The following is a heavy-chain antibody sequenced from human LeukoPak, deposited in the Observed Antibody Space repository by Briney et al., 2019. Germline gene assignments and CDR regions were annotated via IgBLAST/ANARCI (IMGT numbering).Heavy chain of an antibody. CDR3: ARGSGGVLYSGSYPDY. J-gene: IGHJ4*02. Sequence: GASVKVSCKASGYTFTSYGISWVRQAPGQGLEWMGWISAYNGNTNYAQKLQGRVTMTTDTSTSTAYLQWSSLKASDTAMYYCARGSGGVLYSGSYPDYWGQGTLVTVSS. CDR1: GYTFTSYG. CDR2: ISAYNGNT. V-gene: IGHV1-18*01. D-gene: IGHD1-26*01.